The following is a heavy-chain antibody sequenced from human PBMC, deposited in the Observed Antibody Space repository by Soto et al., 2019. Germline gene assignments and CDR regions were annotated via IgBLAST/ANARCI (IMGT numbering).Heavy chain of an antibody. CDR1: GYTFTNYG. CDR2: ISAHTGNT. Sequence: ASVKVSCKTSGYTFTNYGISWVRQAPGQGLEWMGWISAHTGNTNYAQKFQGRVTMTTGTSTSTAYMELRSLRSDDTAVYYCARVLGYNSSWWRHTAFDIWGQGTMVTVSS. J-gene: IGHJ3*02. CDR3: ARVLGYNSSWWRHTAFDI. D-gene: IGHD6-13*01. V-gene: IGHV1-18*01.